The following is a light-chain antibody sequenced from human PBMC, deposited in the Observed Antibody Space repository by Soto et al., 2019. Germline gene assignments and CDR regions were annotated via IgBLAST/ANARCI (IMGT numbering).Light chain of an antibody. CDR3: LLSFIGAVV. Sequence: QAVVTQKPSLSVSPGGTVTLTCGSSTGAVTSGHYPYWFQQKPGQAPKTLIYDTSNKHSWTPARFSGSLLGGEAALTLSDAQPEDEADYYCLLSFIGAVVFGGGTKLTVL. V-gene: IGLV7-46*01. J-gene: IGLJ2*01. CDR2: DTS. CDR1: TGAVTSGHY.